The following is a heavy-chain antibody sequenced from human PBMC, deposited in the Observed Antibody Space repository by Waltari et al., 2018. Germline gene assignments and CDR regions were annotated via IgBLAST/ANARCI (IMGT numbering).Heavy chain of an antibody. CDR1: GGSISSSSSY. J-gene: IGHJ4*02. D-gene: IGHD3-22*01. Sequence: QLQLQESGPGLVKPSETLSLTCTVSGGSISSSSSYWGWIRQPPGTGLEWIGSIDYSGSTYYNPSIKSRVTISVDTSKNQFSLKLSSVTAADTAVYYCARPTHYYDSSGFYHYFDYWGQGTLVTVSS. CDR3: ARPTHYYDSSGFYHYFDY. V-gene: IGHV4-39*01. CDR2: IDYSGST.